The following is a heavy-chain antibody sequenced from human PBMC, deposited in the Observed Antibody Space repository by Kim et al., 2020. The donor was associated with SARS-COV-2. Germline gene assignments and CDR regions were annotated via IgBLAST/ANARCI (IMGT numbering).Heavy chain of an antibody. CDR2: INPSGGST. J-gene: IGHJ3*02. CDR3: ARVKEQRIPSDAFDI. V-gene: IGHV1-46*01. Sequence: ASVKVSCKASGYTFTNYYMQWVRQAPGQGLEWMGVINPSGGSTSYAQKFQGRATMTRDTSTSTVYMELSSLRSEDTAVYYCARVKEQRIPSDAFDIWGQGTMVTVSS. D-gene: IGHD6-25*01. CDR1: GYTFTNYY.